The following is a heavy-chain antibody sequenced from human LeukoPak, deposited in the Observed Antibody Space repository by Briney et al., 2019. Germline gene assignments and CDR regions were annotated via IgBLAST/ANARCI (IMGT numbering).Heavy chain of an antibody. CDR1: GFTFSSFA. CDR3: ANDAAVAGIQFDF. J-gene: IGHJ4*02. V-gene: IGHV3-23*01. D-gene: IGHD6-19*01. CDR2: ISGSGEST. Sequence: GGSLRLSCAASGFTFSSFAMSWVRQAPGKGLEWVSSISGSGESTYYADSVKGRFTISRDNSKNRLYLQMNSLRAEDTALYYCANDAAVAGIQFDFWGQGTLVTVSS.